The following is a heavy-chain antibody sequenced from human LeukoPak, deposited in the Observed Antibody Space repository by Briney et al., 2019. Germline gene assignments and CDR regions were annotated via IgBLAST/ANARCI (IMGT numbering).Heavy chain of an antibody. CDR1: GFTFDDYG. CDR2: INWNGGST. V-gene: IGHV3-20*04. CDR3: AELGITMIGGV. J-gene: IGHJ6*04. Sequence: PGGSLRLSCAASGFTFDDYGMSWVRQAPGKGLEWVSGINWNGGSTGYADSVKGRFTISRDNAKNTLYLQMNSLRAEDTAVYYCAELGITMIGGVWGKGTTVTISS. D-gene: IGHD3-10*02.